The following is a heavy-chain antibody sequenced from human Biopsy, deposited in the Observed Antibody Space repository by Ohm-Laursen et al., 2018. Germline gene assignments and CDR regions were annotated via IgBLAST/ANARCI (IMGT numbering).Heavy chain of an antibody. Sequence: SLRLSCAASGFTFSDHHMAWVRQAPGKGLEWLSYINSSGATIKYADSVKGRFTISRDNAKNSLYLRMNSLRAEDTAVYFCARARDDFVVVPAAVFDFWGQGTLVTVSS. D-gene: IGHD2-15*01. CDR2: INSSGATI. CDR1: GFTFSDHH. CDR3: ARARDDFVVVPAAVFDF. V-gene: IGHV3-11*01. J-gene: IGHJ4*02.